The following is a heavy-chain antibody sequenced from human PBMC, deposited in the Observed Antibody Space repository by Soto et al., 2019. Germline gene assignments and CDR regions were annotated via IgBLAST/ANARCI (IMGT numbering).Heavy chain of an antibody. V-gene: IGHV3-30*04. CDR2: ILNDGSDT. CDR1: GFTLSTYV. J-gene: IGHJ4*02. CDR3: ARAIATGSLGRGYLER. Sequence: QVQLVESGGGVVQPGRSLRLSCAASGFTLSTYVMYWVRRSPGKGLEWVAIILNDGSDTYYADSVRGRLTVSRDDSKNTLDLQMNSLRVEDTAIYYCARAIATGSLGRGYLERWGQGTLVTVSS. D-gene: IGHD1-20*01.